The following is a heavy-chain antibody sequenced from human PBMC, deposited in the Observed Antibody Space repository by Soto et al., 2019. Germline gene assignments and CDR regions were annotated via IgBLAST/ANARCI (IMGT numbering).Heavy chain of an antibody. D-gene: IGHD5-12*01. J-gene: IGHJ4*02. CDR1: GGTFSSYT. CDR2: IIPILGIA. Sequence: SVKVSCKASGGTFSSYTISWVRQAPGQGLEWMGRIIPILGIANYAQKFQGRVTITADKSTSTAYMELSSLRSEDTAVYYCAGLRSGYDPSFDYWGQGTLVTVSS. CDR3: AGLRSGYDPSFDY. V-gene: IGHV1-69*02.